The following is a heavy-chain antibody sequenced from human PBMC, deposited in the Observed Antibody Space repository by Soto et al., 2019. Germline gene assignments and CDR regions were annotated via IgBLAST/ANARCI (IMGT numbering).Heavy chain of an antibody. CDR2: ISSNGGST. CDR3: VKDPSGSYYYPSSRFDY. V-gene: IGHV3-64D*08. Sequence: HPGGSLRLSCSASGFTFSSYAMHWVRQAPGKGLEYVSAISSNGGSTYYADSVKGRSTISRDNSKNTLYLQMSSLRAEDTAVYYCVKDPSGSYYYPSSRFDYWGQGTLVTVSS. D-gene: IGHD1-26*01. CDR1: GFTFSSYA. J-gene: IGHJ4*02.